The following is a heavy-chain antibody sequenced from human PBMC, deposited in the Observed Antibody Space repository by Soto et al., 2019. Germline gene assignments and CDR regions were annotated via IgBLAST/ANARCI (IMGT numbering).Heavy chain of an antibody. Sequence: EVQVLESGGGLVQPGGSLRLSCEASGFTFSSYAMNWVRQAPGKGLEWVSAITGSGDNTYYADSVKGRFTVSRDNSKNTLYLRVNSLRAEDTAVYYCAKGVGSGRYNYFDYWGQGTLVTVSS. CDR1: GFTFSSYA. J-gene: IGHJ4*02. CDR2: ITGSGDNT. V-gene: IGHV3-23*01. CDR3: AKGVGSGRYNYFDY. D-gene: IGHD6-19*01.